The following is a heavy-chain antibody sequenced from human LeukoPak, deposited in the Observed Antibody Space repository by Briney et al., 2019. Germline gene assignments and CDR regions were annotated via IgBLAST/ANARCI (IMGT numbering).Heavy chain of an antibody. CDR2: FDPEDGET. J-gene: IGHJ4*02. CDR3: ATSVRGYSYGYSLDY. V-gene: IGHV1-24*01. D-gene: IGHD5-18*01. Sequence: ASVKVSCKVSGYTLTELSMHWVRQAPGKGLEWMGGFDPEDGETIYAQKFQGRVTMTEDSSTDTAYMELSSLRSEDTAVYYCATSVRGYSYGYSLDYWGQGTLVTVSS. CDR1: GYTLTELS.